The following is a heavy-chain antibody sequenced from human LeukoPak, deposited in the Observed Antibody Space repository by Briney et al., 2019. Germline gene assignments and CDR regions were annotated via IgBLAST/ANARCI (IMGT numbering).Heavy chain of an antibody. CDR2: IYYSGST. Sequence: PSETLSLTCTVSGGSISSYYWSWIRQPPGKGLEWIGYIYYSGSTNYNPSLKSRVTISVDTSKNQFSLKLSSVTAADTAVYYCARGHSGRGGIDPWGQGTLVTVSS. D-gene: IGHD3-10*02. J-gene: IGHJ5*02. CDR1: GGSISSYY. V-gene: IGHV4-59*01. CDR3: ARGHSGRGGIDP.